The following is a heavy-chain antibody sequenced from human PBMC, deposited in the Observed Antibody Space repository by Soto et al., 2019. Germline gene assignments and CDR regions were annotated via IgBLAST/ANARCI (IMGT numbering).Heavy chain of an antibody. Sequence: DVHLLESGGGLVQPGGSLRLSCVASGFTLSDYDMGWVRQAPGKGLEWVSLIRGDGGATYYARSLEGRLTISRDTSENTLYLQMNGLRVEDTALYYCAKDRRGGEYPAFDLGGEGTLVTVSS. CDR3: AKDRRGGEYPAFDL. CDR2: IRGDGGAT. D-gene: IGHD2-21*01. V-gene: IGHV3-23*01. J-gene: IGHJ3*01. CDR1: GFTLSDYD.